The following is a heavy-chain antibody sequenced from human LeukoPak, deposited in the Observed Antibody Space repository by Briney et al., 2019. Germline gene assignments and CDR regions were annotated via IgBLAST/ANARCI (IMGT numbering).Heavy chain of an antibody. J-gene: IGHJ5*02. V-gene: IGHV1-18*01. CDR2: ISAYNGNT. CDR1: GYTFTSYG. CDR3: ARDPARVVVTGPYNWFDP. Sequence: ASVKVSCKASGYTFTSYGISWVRQAPGQGLEWMGWISAYNGNTNYAQKFQGRVTFTADESTSTAYMELSSLTSEDTAIYYCARDPARVVVTGPYNWFDPWGQGTLVTVSS. D-gene: IGHD2-21*02.